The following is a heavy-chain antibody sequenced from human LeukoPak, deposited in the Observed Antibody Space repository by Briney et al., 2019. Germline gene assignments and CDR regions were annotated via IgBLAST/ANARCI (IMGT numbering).Heavy chain of an antibody. J-gene: IGHJ4*02. CDR2: ISYDGTNK. D-gene: IGHD4-17*01. CDR3: ARSGDGDYALY. V-gene: IGHV3-30-3*01. CDR1: GFTFSNSP. Sequence: PGRSLRLSCAASGFTFSNSPMHWVRQAPGKGLEWMAVISYDGTNKYYADSVKGQFTISRDNSKNTPYLQMNSLRAEDTAVYYCARSGDGDYALYWGQGTLVTVSS.